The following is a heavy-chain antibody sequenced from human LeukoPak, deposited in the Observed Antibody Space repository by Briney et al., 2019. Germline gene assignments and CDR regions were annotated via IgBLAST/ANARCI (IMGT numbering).Heavy chain of an antibody. CDR3: TRAIFRAPYYHYYMDV. D-gene: IGHD2-21*01. CDR2: IRSKAYGGTT. J-gene: IGHJ6*03. V-gene: IGHV3-49*04. CDR1: GFTFNSYA. Sequence: GGSLRLSCAASGFTFNSYAMIWVRQAPGKGLEWVGFIRSKAYGGTTDYAASVKGRFTISRDDSKSIAYLQMNSLKTEDTAVYYCTRAIFRAPYYHYYMDVWGKGTTVTISS.